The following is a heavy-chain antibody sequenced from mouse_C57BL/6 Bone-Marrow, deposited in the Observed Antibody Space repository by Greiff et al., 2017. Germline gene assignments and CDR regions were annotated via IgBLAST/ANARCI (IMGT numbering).Heavy chain of an antibody. Sequence: QVQLKESGAELARPGASVKLSCKASGYTFTSYGISWVKQRTGQGLEWIGEIYPRSGNTYYNEKFKGKATLAADKSSSTAYMELRSLTSEDSAVYFCANRDYWGQGTLVTVSA. CDR2: IYPRSGNT. CDR1: GYTFTSYG. D-gene: IGHD2-14*01. CDR3: ANRDY. J-gene: IGHJ3*01. V-gene: IGHV1-81*01.